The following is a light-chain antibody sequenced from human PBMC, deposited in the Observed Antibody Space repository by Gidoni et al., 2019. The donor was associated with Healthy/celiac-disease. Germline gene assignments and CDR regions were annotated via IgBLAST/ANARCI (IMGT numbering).Light chain of an antibody. Sequence: EIVLTQSPATLSLSPGERATLSCRASQSVSSYLAWYQQKPGQAPRLLIYDASNRATGIPARFSGSGSGTDFTLTIRSLEPEDFAVYYCQQRSNWPLMCSFGQGTKLEIK. CDR2: DAS. J-gene: IGKJ2*04. V-gene: IGKV3-11*01. CDR1: QSVSSY. CDR3: QQRSNWPLMCS.